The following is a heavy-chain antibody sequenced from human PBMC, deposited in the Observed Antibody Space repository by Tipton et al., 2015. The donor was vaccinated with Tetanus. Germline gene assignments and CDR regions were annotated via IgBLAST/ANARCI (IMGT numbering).Heavy chain of an antibody. Sequence: TLSLTCTVSGGSISSGGYYWSWIRQHPGKGLEWIGYIYYSGSTYYNPSLKSRVTISVDTSKNQSSLKLSSVTAADTAVYYCARGGLTPYEKDYWGQGTLVTVSS. CDR2: IYYSGST. J-gene: IGHJ4*02. V-gene: IGHV4-31*03. D-gene: IGHD3-3*01. CDR3: ARGGLTPYEKDY. CDR1: GGSISSGGYY.